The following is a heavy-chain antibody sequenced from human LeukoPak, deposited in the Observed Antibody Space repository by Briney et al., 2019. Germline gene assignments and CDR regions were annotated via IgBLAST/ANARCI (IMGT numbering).Heavy chain of an antibody. Sequence: PGGSLRLSCAASGFTFSSYWMHWVRQAPGKGLVWVSNINSDGSTTTYADSVKGRFTISRDNAENTLYLQMNSLRAEDTAVYYCARGWYDAPRSTFDIWGQGTMVTVSS. CDR3: ARGWYDAPRSTFDI. J-gene: IGHJ3*02. D-gene: IGHD2-15*01. V-gene: IGHV3-74*01. CDR2: INSDGSTT. CDR1: GFTFSSYW.